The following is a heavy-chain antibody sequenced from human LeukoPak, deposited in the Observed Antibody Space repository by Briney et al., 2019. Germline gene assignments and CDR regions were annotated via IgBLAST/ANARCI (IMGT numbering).Heavy chain of an antibody. D-gene: IGHD1-26*01. J-gene: IGHJ5*02. V-gene: IGHV4-59*01. CDR3: ARDGGDLVGATPHNWFDP. CDR2: IYYSGST. CDR1: GGSISSYY. Sequence: SETLSLTCTVSGGSISSYYWSWIRQPPGRGLEWIGYIYYSGSTNYNPSLKSRVTISVDTSKNQFSLKLSSVTAADTAVYYCARDGGDLVGATPHNWFDPWGQGTLVTVSS.